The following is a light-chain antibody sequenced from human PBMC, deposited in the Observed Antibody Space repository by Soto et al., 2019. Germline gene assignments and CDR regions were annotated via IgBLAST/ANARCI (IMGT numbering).Light chain of an antibody. CDR1: QSVSSGY. Sequence: ELVLTQSPGTLSLSPGDGATLSCRASQSVSSGYLAWYQQKPGQAPRLLIYGASRRATGIPDRFSGSGSGTDFTLSISRLEPEDFAVYWCQHYGNSPTFGQGTKVQSK. CDR2: GAS. J-gene: IGKJ1*01. V-gene: IGKV3-20*01. CDR3: QHYGNSPT.